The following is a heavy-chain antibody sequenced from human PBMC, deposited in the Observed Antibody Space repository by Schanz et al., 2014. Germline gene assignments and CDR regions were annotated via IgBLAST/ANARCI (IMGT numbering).Heavy chain of an antibody. D-gene: IGHD6-13*01. CDR3: VSQTGSTNY. Sequence: EVQLVESGGGLVQPGGSLRLSCAASGFTFSSYSMNWVRQAPGKGLEWVSYISSSSSTRYYADSVEGRFTISRDNAKRSLFLQMNSLRVEDTAVYFCVSQTGSTNYWGQGTLVTVSS. V-gene: IGHV3-48*04. CDR1: GFTFSSYS. J-gene: IGHJ4*02. CDR2: ISSSSSTR.